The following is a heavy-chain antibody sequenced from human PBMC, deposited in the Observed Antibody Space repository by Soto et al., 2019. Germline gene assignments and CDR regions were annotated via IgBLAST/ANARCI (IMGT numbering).Heavy chain of an antibody. CDR2: IYWDDDK. J-gene: IGHJ6*02. Sequence: QITLKESGPTLVKPTQTLTLTCTFSGFSLSTSGAGVGWIRQPPGKALEWLALIYWDDDKRYSPSLKSRLTITKDTSKNQVVLTMANMDPVDAATYYCALGTGGHYYYYGMDVWGQGTTVTVSS. D-gene: IGHD7-27*01. CDR3: ALGTGGHYYYYGMDV. V-gene: IGHV2-5*02. CDR1: GFSLSTSGAG.